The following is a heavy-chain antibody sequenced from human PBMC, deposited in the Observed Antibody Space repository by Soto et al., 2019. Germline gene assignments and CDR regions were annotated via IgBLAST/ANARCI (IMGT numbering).Heavy chain of an antibody. CDR1: GFTVSSNY. CDR2: IYSGGST. J-gene: IGHJ3*02. CDR3: ARGRVRKSTYYYGSGSYYNACAFDI. V-gene: IGHV3-66*01. D-gene: IGHD3-10*01. Sequence: GGSLRLSCAASGFTVSSNYMSWVRQAPGKGLEWVSVIYSGGSTYYADSVKGRFTISRDNSKNTLYLQMNSLRAEDTAVYYCARGRVRKSTYYYGSGSYYNACAFDIWGQGTMVTVSS.